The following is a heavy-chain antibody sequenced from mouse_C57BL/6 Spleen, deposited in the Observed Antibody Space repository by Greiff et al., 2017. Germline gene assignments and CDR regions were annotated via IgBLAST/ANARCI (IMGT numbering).Heavy chain of an antibody. V-gene: IGHV1-55*01. J-gene: IGHJ2*01. D-gene: IGHD1-1*01. Sequence: QVQLQQPGAELVKPGASVKMSCKASGYTFTSYWITWVKQRPGQGLEWIGDIYPGSGSTNYNEKFKSKATLTVDTSSSTAYMQLSSLTSEDSAVYYCAREFITTVVGDYWGQGTTLTVAS. CDR3: AREFITTVVGDY. CDR1: GYTFTSYW. CDR2: IYPGSGST.